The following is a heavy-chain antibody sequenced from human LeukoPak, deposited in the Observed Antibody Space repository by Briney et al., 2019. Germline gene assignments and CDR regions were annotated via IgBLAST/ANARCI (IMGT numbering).Heavy chain of an antibody. D-gene: IGHD2-2*01. J-gene: IGHJ6*02. CDR3: AKRVPDAMTGMDV. V-gene: IGHV3-23*01. Sequence: GGSLRLSCAASGFTFSSFGMCWVRQAPGKGLEWVSMITSSGGSTFYEESVKGRFTISRDNSKSTLYLQMNSLRAEDTAVYYCAKRVPDAMTGMDVWGQGTTVTVSS. CDR1: GFTFSSFG. CDR2: ITSSGGST.